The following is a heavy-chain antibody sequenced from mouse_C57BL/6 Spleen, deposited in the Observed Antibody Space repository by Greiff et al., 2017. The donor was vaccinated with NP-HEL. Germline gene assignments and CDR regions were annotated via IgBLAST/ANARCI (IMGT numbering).Heavy chain of an antibody. V-gene: IGHV5-4*03. CDR1: GFTFSSYA. D-gene: IGHD2-4*01. J-gene: IGHJ2*01. CDR3: ARGDYENSFDY. CDR2: ISDGGSYT. Sequence: EVKLVESGGGLVKPGGSLKLSCAASGFTFSSYAMSWVRQTPEKRLEWVATISDGGSYTYYPDNVKGRFTISRDNAKNNLYLQMSHLKSEDTAMYYCARGDYENSFDYWGQGTTLTVSS.